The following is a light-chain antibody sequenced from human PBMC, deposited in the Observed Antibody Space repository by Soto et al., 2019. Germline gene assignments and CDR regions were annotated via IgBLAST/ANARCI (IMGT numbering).Light chain of an antibody. V-gene: IGKV1-16*01. CDR3: QQYETFSGT. CDR1: RDISDY. J-gene: IGKJ1*01. Sequence: QMTQSPASLSASVGDRVTITCRASRDISDYLNWFQHKPGRAAKLLIYAASVLHSGVPARFSGSGSESGTEYTLTIASLQPDDFATYCCQQYETFSGTFGPGTKVEI. CDR2: AAS.